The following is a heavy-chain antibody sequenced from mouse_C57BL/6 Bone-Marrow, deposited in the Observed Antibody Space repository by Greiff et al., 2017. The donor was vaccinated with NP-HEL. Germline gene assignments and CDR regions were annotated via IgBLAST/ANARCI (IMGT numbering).Heavy chain of an antibody. J-gene: IGHJ2*01. Sequence: DVMLVESGEGLVKPGGSLKLSCAASGFTFSSYAMSWVRQTPEKRLEWVAYISSGGDYIYYADTVKGRFTISRDNARNTLYLQMSSLKSEDTAMYYCTRRGTAQASFDYWGQGTTLTVSS. D-gene: IGHD3-2*02. CDR3: TRRGTAQASFDY. CDR1: GFTFSSYA. V-gene: IGHV5-9-1*02. CDR2: ISSGGDYI.